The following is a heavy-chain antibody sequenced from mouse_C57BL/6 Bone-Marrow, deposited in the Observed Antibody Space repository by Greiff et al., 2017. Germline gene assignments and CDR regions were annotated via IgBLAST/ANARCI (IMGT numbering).Heavy chain of an antibody. CDR3: ARPSTVVATRFAY. D-gene: IGHD1-1*01. V-gene: IGHV1-26*01. J-gene: IGHJ3*01. Sequence: VQLQQSGPELVKPGASVKISCKASGYTFTDYYMNWVKQSHGKSLEWIGDINPNNGGTSYNQKFKGKATLTVDKSSSTAYMELRSLTSEDSAVYYCARPSTVVATRFAYWGQGTLVTVSA. CDR1: GYTFTDYY. CDR2: INPNNGGT.